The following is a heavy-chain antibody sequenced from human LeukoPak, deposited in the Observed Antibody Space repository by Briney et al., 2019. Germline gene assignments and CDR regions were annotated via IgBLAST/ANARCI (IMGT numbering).Heavy chain of an antibody. Sequence: SETLSLTCAVYGGSFSGYYWSWIRQPPGKGLEWIGEINHSGSTNYNPSLKSRVTISVDTSKNQFSLKLSSVTAADTAVYYCARAERYSYGYVDHWGQGTLVTVSS. D-gene: IGHD5-18*01. CDR2: INHSGST. J-gene: IGHJ4*02. CDR1: GGSFSGYY. V-gene: IGHV4-34*01. CDR3: ARAERYSYGYVDH.